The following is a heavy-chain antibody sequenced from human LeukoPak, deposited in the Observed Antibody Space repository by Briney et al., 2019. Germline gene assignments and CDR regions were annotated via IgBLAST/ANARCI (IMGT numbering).Heavy chain of an antibody. J-gene: IGHJ6*02. CDR3: ASAEKYYDFWSGPYGMDV. CDR2: IYYSGST. Sequence: SETLSLTCTVSGGSISSYYWSWIRQPPGKGLEWIEYIYYSGSTNYNPSLKSRVTISVDTSKNQFSLKLSSVTAADTAVYYCASAEKYYDFWSGPYGMDVWGQGTTVTVSS. V-gene: IGHV4-59*01. CDR1: GGSISSYY. D-gene: IGHD3-3*01.